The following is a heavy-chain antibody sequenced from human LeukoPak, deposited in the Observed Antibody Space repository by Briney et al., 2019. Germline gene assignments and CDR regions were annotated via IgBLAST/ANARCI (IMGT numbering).Heavy chain of an antibody. V-gene: IGHV3-33*01. Sequence: GGSLRLSCAASGFTFSSYGMHWVRQAPGKGLEWVAVIWYDGSNKYYADFVKGRFTISRDNSKNTLYLQMNSLRAEDTAVYYCARDGLMYYDSSGYRPFDYWGQGTLVTVSS. CDR1: GFTFSSYG. J-gene: IGHJ4*02. CDR3: ARDGLMYYDSSGYRPFDY. D-gene: IGHD3-22*01. CDR2: IWYDGSNK.